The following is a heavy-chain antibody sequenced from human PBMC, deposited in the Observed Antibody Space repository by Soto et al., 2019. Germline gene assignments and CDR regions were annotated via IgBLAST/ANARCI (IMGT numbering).Heavy chain of an antibody. CDR3: ARVSWRERYGMDV. CDR2: ITFSGNTV. Sequence: GGSLRLSCAASGFTFSDSYMSWIRQAPGKGLEWISYITFSGNTVYYADSLKGRFTISRDNAKNSLYLQMNRLRAEDTAVYYCARVSWRERYGMDVWGQGTTVTVSS. V-gene: IGHV3-11*01. CDR1: GFTFSDSY. J-gene: IGHJ6*02.